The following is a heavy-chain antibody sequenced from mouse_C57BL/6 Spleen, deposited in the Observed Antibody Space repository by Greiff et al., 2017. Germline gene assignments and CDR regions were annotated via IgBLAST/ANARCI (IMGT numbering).Heavy chain of an antibody. D-gene: IGHD3-2*02. CDR1: GYTFTDHT. Sequence: VKLQQSDAELVKPGASVKISCKVSGYTFTDHTIHWMKQRPEQGLEWIGYIYPRDGSTKYNEKFKGKATLTADKSSSTAYMQLNSLTSEDSAVYFCASPNSSGYDYYAMDYWGQGTSVTVSS. V-gene: IGHV1-78*01. CDR3: ASPNSSGYDYYAMDY. CDR2: IYPRDGST. J-gene: IGHJ4*01.